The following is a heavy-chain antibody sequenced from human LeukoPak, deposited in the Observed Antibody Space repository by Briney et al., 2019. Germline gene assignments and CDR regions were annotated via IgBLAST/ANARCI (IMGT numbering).Heavy chain of an antibody. CDR1: GFTFSSYA. CDR2: ISGSGGST. CDR3: AKDLYYYDSSGYYVDY. V-gene: IGHV3-23*01. J-gene: IGHJ4*02. D-gene: IGHD3-22*01. Sequence: PGGSLRLSCAASGFTFSSYAMSWVRQAPGKGLEWVSDISGSGGSTYYADSVKGRFTISRDNSKNTLYLQMNSLRAEDTAVYYCAKDLYYYDSSGYYVDYWGQGTLVTVSS.